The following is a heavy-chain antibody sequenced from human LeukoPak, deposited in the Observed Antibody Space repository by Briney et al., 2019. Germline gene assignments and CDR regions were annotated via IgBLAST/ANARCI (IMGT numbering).Heavy chain of an antibody. D-gene: IGHD3-10*01. Sequence: ASVKVSCKASGYIFTSYGISWVRQAPGQGLEWMGWISAYNGNTNYAQKLQGRVTMTTDTSTSTAYMELRSLRSDDTAVYYCARDWGYYGSGSYYVLGFWGQGTLVTVSS. CDR1: GYIFTSYG. CDR3: ARDWGYYGSGSYYVLGF. J-gene: IGHJ4*02. V-gene: IGHV1-18*04. CDR2: ISAYNGNT.